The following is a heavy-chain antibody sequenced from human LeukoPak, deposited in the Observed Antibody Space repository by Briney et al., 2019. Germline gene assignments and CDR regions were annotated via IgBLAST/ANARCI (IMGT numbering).Heavy chain of an antibody. CDR3: AKGAVAGTPRYFDL. CDR2: ISYDGSNK. D-gene: IGHD6-19*01. Sequence: GGSLRLSCAASGFTFSSYGMHWVRQAPGKGLEWVAVISYDGSNKYYADSVKGRFTISRDNSKNTLYLQMNSLRAEDTAVYYCAKGAVAGTPRYFDLWGRGTLVTVSS. V-gene: IGHV3-30*18. CDR1: GFTFSSYG. J-gene: IGHJ2*01.